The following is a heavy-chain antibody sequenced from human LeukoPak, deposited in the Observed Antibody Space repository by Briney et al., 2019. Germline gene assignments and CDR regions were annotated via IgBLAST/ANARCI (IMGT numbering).Heavy chain of an antibody. V-gene: IGHV4-4*07. CDR1: GGSISSYY. Sequence: SETLSLTCTASGGSISSYYWSWIRQPAGKGLEWIGRIYTSGSTNYNPSLKSRVTMSVDTSKNQFSLKLSSVTAADTAVYYCARSVYSYGTYYFDYWGQGTLVTVSS. J-gene: IGHJ4*02. CDR2: IYTSGST. CDR3: ARSVYSYGTYYFDY. D-gene: IGHD5-18*01.